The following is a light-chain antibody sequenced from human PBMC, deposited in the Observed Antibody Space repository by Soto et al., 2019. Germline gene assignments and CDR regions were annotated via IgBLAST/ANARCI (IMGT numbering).Light chain of an antibody. CDR1: QTVRSTY. CDR2: GAA. CDR3: QQYGSSPLT. Sequence: EIVLTQSPGTLSLSPGERATLSCRASQTVRSTYLAWYQQKPGQAPRLLIYGAASRATGIPVRFSGSGSGTDFTLTIGRLEPEDSALYYCQQYGSSPLTFGGGTRVEI. J-gene: IGKJ4*01. V-gene: IGKV3-20*01.